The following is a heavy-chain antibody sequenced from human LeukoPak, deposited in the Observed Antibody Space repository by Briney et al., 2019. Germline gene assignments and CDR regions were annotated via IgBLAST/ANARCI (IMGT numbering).Heavy chain of an antibody. Sequence: GSSVKVSCKASGGTFSSYAISWVRQAPGQGLEWMGGIIPIFGTANYAQKFQGRVTITADESTSTAYMELSSLRSEDTAVYYCARRELELKTSYYYYYGMDVWGQGTLVTVSS. J-gene: IGHJ6*02. CDR1: GGTFSSYA. V-gene: IGHV1-69*01. CDR2: IIPIFGTA. D-gene: IGHD1-7*01. CDR3: ARRELELKTSYYYYYGMDV.